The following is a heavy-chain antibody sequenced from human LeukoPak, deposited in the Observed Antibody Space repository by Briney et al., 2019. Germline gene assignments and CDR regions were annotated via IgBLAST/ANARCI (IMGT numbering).Heavy chain of an antibody. J-gene: IGHJ5*02. V-gene: IGHV4-59*01. Sequence: SETLSLTCTVSGDSISGFYWSWIRQPPGKGLEWIGYIYYSGSTNYNPSLKSRVTISVDTSKNQFSLKLSSVTAADTAVYYCARVIGIEDWFDPWGQGTLVTVSS. CDR2: IYYSGST. D-gene: IGHD1-26*01. CDR1: GDSISGFY. CDR3: ARVIGIEDWFDP.